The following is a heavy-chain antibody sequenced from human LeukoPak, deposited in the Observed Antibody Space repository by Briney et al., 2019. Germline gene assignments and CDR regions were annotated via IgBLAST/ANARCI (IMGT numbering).Heavy chain of an antibody. CDR3: ARGPPWGYCSGGNCYSSHYYYYMDV. Sequence: ASVKVSCKASGYTFTSYDINWVRQATGQGLEWLVWMNPNSGNTGYAQKFQARVTMTRDTSVSTAYMELSSLRSEDTAVYYCARGPPWGYCSGGNCYSSHYYYYMDVWGKGTTVTVSS. V-gene: IGHV1-8*01. CDR1: GYTFTSYD. J-gene: IGHJ6*03. D-gene: IGHD2-15*01. CDR2: MNPNSGNT.